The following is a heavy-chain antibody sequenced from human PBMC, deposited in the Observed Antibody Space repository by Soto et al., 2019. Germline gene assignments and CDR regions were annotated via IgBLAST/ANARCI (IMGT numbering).Heavy chain of an antibody. J-gene: IGHJ5*02. CDR2: IYYSGST. D-gene: IGHD5-18*01. CDR1: GGSISSYY. CDR3: ARRVLGYSYGLALTNKRPPGAFFDP. Sequence: SETLCLTCTVSGGSISSYYWSWIRQPPGKGLEWIGYIYYSGSTNYNPSLKSRVTISVDTSKNQFSLKLSPVTAADTAVYYCARRVLGYSYGLALTNKRPPGAFFDPWGQGTLVTVSS. V-gene: IGHV4-59*08.